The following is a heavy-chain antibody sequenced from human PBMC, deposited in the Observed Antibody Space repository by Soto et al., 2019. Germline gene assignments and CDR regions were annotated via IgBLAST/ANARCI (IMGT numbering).Heavy chain of an antibody. CDR1: GFTFSSYA. CDR3: ASPPEDYYDSSGYGAFDI. Sequence: GGSLRLSCAASGFTFSSYAMSWVCQAPGKGLEWVSAISGSGGSTYYADSVKGRFTISRDNSKNTLYLQMNSLRAEDTAVYYCASPPEDYYDSSGYGAFDIWGQGTMVTVSS. CDR2: ISGSGGST. V-gene: IGHV3-23*01. J-gene: IGHJ3*02. D-gene: IGHD3-22*01.